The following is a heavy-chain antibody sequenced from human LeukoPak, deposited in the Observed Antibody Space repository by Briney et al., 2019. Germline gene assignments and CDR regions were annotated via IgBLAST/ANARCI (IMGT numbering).Heavy chain of an antibody. D-gene: IGHD2-2*01. Sequence: SVKVSCKASGYTFTYRYLHWVRQAPGQALEWMGWITPFNGNTNYVQKFQDRVTITRDRSMSTAYMELSSLRSEDTAMYYCASESQLLSLGDYYYYGMDVWGQGTTVTVSS. CDR3: ASESQLLSLGDYYYYGMDV. CDR2: ITPFNGNT. J-gene: IGHJ6*02. CDR1: GYTFTYRY. V-gene: IGHV1-45*02.